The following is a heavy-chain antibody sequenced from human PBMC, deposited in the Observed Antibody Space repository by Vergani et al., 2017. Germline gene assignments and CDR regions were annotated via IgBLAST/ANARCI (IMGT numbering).Heavy chain of an antibody. V-gene: IGHV1-69*09. D-gene: IGHD2-21*02. Sequence: QVQLVESGAEVKKPGSSVKVSCKASGGTFSSYTISWVRQAPGQGLEWMGRIIPILGIANYAQKFQGRVTITADKSTSTAYMELSSLRSEDTAVYYCAREEEGWWGPNNYFDYWGQGTLVTVSS. CDR2: IIPILGIA. J-gene: IGHJ4*02. CDR1: GGTFSSYT. CDR3: AREEEGWWGPNNYFDY.